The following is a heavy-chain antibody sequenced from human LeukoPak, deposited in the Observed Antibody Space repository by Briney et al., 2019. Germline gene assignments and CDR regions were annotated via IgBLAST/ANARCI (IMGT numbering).Heavy chain of an antibody. V-gene: IGHV3-21*01. J-gene: IGHJ4*02. CDR2: ISSSSSYI. CDR3: ASSPHYYDSSGYY. Sequence: GGSLRLSCAASGFTFSSYSMTWVRQAPGKGLEWVSSISSSSSYIYYADSVKGRFTIPRDNAKNSLYLQMNSLRAEDTAVYYCASSPHYYDSSGYYWGQGTLVTVSS. CDR1: GFTFSSYS. D-gene: IGHD3-22*01.